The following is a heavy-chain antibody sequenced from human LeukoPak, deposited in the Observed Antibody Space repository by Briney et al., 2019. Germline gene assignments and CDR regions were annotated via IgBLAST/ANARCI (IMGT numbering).Heavy chain of an antibody. Sequence: GASVKVSCKASGYTFTSYYMHWVRQAPGQGLEWMGIISPSSGSTTFAQNFQGRVTMTRDTSTSTVYMELSSLKSDDAAVYYCARGSRDGYYNDWGQGTLVTVSS. D-gene: IGHD5-24*01. CDR1: GYTFTSYY. CDR3: ARGSRDGYYND. V-gene: IGHV1-46*01. J-gene: IGHJ4*02. CDR2: ISPSSGST.